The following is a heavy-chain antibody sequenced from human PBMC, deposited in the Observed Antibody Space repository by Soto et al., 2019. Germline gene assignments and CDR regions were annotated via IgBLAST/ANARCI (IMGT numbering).Heavy chain of an antibody. D-gene: IGHD2-2*01. CDR1: GFTFSSYA. V-gene: IGHV3-23*01. J-gene: IGHJ4*02. CDR2: ISGSAGST. Sequence: EVQVLESGGGLVQPGGSLRLSCAASGFTFSSYAMSWVRQAPGKGLEWVSAISGSAGSTYYADSVKGRFTISRDNSKNTLYLQMTSLRAEDTAVYYCAKARGSSTPAPGSYWGQGTLVTVSS. CDR3: AKARGSSTPAPGSY.